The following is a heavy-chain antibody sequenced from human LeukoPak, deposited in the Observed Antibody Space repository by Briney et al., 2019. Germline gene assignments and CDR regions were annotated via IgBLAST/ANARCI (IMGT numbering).Heavy chain of an antibody. V-gene: IGHV1-46*01. CDR2: INPSGGST. CDR3: ARVSYDFWSGYYYYYMDV. J-gene: IGHJ6*03. Sequence: ASVKVSCKASGYTFTSYYMHWVRQAPGQGLEWMGIINPSGGSTSYAQKFQGRVTMTRDTSTSTVYMELSSLRSEDMAVYYCARVSYDFWSGYYYYYMDVWGKGTTVTVSS. D-gene: IGHD3-3*01. CDR1: GYTFTSYY.